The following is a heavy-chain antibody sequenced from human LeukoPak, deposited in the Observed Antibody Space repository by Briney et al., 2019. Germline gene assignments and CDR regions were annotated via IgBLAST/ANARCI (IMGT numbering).Heavy chain of an antibody. CDR3: ARGMYYYDSSGYSYYYYYMDV. V-gene: IGHV4-59*01. J-gene: IGHJ6*03. CDR1: GGSISSYY. CDR2: IYYSGST. D-gene: IGHD3-22*01. Sequence: SETLPLTCTVSGGSISSYYWSWIRQPPGKGLEWIGYIYYSGSTNYNPSLKSRVTISVDTSKNQFSLKLSSVTAADTAVYYCARGMYYYDSSGYSYYYYYMDVWGKGTTVTVSS.